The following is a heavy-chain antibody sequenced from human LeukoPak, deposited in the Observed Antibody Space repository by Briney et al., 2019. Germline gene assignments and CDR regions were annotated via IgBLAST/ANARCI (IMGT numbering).Heavy chain of an antibody. J-gene: IGHJ4*02. Sequence: GGSLRLSCAASGFTFSSYGMHWVRQAPGKGLEWVAFIRYDGSNKYYADSVKGRFTIFRDNSKNALYLQMNSLRAEDTAVYYCSKDPRYYSGYDPIDYWGQGTLVTVSS. V-gene: IGHV3-30*02. CDR2: IRYDGSNK. CDR3: SKDPRYYSGYDPIDY. CDR1: GFTFSSYG. D-gene: IGHD5-12*01.